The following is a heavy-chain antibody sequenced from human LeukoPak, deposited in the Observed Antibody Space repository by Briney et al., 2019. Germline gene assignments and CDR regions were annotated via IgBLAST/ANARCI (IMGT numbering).Heavy chain of an antibody. V-gene: IGHV1-18*01. CDR1: GYTFTSYG. CDR2: ISASNGNT. CDR3: ARDSNGWLFLLGYYYYYGMDV. J-gene: IGHJ6*02. D-gene: IGHD3-22*01. Sequence: SSVKVSCKASGYTFTSYGISWVRQAPGQGLERMGWISASNGNTNYAQKLHGRVTMTTDTSTSTAYMELRRLRSDDTAVYYCARDSNGWLFLLGYYYYYGMDVWGQGTTVTVSS.